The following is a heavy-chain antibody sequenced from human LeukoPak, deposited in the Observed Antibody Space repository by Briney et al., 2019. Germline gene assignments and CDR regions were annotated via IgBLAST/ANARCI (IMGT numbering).Heavy chain of an antibody. CDR1: GGSFSGYY. J-gene: IGHJ4*02. CDR3: ARDLSEGRIAVAGHFDY. V-gene: IGHV4-34*01. CDR2: INHSGST. D-gene: IGHD6-19*01. Sequence: PSETLSLTCAVYGGSFSGYYWSWIRQPPGKGLEWIGEINHSGSTNYNPSLKSRVTISVDTSKNQFSLKLSSVTAADTAVYYCARDLSEGRIAVAGHFDYWGQGTLVTVSS.